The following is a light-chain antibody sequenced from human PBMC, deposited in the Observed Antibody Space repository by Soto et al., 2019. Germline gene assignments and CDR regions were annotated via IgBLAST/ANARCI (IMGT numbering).Light chain of an antibody. CDR3: QQYGSSGT. CDR2: EAS. V-gene: IGKV1-9*01. Sequence: IQLTQSPSFLSASVVYILTITFRAIQDISDYLAWYQQKPGKAPNLLIYEASTLQSGVPSRFSGSGSGTEFTLTISSLQPEDFAVYYCQQYGSSGTFGQGTKVDIK. CDR1: QDISDY. J-gene: IGKJ1*01.